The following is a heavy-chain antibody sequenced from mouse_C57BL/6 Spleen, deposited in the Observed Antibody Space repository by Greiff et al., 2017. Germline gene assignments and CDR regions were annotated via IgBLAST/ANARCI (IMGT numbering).Heavy chain of an antibody. V-gene: IGHV1-55*01. CDR1: GYTFTSYW. Sequence: QVQLQQPGAELVKPGASVKMSCKASGYTFTSYWITWVKQRPGQGLEWIGDIYPGSGSTNYNEKFKSKATLTVDTSSSTAYMQLSSLTSEDSAVYYCERGRSYYSNYVGYWYFDVWGTGTTVTVSS. J-gene: IGHJ1*03. CDR2: IYPGSGST. CDR3: ERGRSYYSNYVGYWYFDV. D-gene: IGHD2-5*01.